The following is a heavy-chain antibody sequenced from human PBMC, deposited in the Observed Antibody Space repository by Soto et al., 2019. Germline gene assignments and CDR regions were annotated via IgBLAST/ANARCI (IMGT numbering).Heavy chain of an antibody. Sequence: SSVKVSCNASGGTFSSYAISWVRQAPGQGLEWMGGIIPLFGTANYAQKFQGRVTITADKSTSTAYMELSSLRSEDKAVYYCARDQYGDYYEYYGMDVWGQGTTVTVSS. J-gene: IGHJ6*02. CDR2: IIPLFGTA. CDR1: GGTFSSYA. CDR3: ARDQYGDYYEYYGMDV. V-gene: IGHV1-69*06. D-gene: IGHD4-17*01.